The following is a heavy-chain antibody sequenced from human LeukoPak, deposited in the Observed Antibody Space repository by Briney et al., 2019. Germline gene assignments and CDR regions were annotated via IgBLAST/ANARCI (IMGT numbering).Heavy chain of an antibody. D-gene: IGHD3-10*01. V-gene: IGHV1-24*01. CDR1: GHTLTELS. J-gene: IGHJ1*01. CDR2: FYTQEGET. Sequence: PGASVTVSCKISGHTLTELSIHWVRQAPGKGLEGMGGFYTQEGETIFAQNFQGRVTMTEDTSSDTAYMELSSLTSEDTAVYYCATPPVWFGEFMSGNSILGYFQDWGQGTLVTVSS. CDR3: ATPPVWFGEFMSGNSILGYFQD.